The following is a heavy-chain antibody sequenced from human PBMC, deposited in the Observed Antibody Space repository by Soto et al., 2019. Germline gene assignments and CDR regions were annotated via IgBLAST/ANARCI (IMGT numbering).Heavy chain of an antibody. V-gene: IGHV4-34*01. CDR2: VKDGGST. J-gene: IGHJ4*02. Sequence: QVQLQQWGAGLLKPSETLSLTCTVNGGSLTGYYWSWIRQPPGKGLEWIGEVKDGGSTNYSPSLRGRVSISAATSKNHFSLRLNSVTAADPAVYFCARGQEGIVATHWDQGALVTVSS. CDR3: ARGQEGIVATH. CDR1: GGSLTGYY. D-gene: IGHD5-12*01.